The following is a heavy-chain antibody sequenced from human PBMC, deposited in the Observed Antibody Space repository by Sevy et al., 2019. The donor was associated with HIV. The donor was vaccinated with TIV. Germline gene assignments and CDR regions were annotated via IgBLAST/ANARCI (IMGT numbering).Heavy chain of an antibody. CDR2: INPNSGGT. CDR1: GYTFTGYY. Sequence: ASVKVSCKASGYTFTGYYMHWVRQAPGQGLEWMGWINPNSGGTNYAQKFQGWVTMTRDTSISTAYMELSRLRSDDTAVYYCARGLQYCSGGSCYWGLWLDPWGQGTLVTVSS. V-gene: IGHV1-2*04. D-gene: IGHD2-15*01. J-gene: IGHJ5*02. CDR3: ARGLQYCSGGSCYWGLWLDP.